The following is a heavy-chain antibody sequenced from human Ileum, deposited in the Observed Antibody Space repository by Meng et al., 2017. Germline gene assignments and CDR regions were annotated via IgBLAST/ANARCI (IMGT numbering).Heavy chain of an antibody. J-gene: IGHJ4*02. Sequence: GESLKISCAASGFTFSTYWMHWVRQVPGKGLVWVSRINTDESSKTYADSVKGRVTISRDNAKNTLYLQMNSLRAEDTAGYYCARDSPAVGASADYWGQGTLVTVSS. V-gene: IGHV3-74*01. D-gene: IGHD1-26*01. CDR1: GFTFSTYW. CDR2: INTDESSK. CDR3: ARDSPAVGASADY.